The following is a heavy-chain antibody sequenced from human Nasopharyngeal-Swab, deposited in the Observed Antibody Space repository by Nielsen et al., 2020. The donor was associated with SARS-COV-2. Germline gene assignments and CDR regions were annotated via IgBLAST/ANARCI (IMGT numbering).Heavy chain of an antibody. CDR2: IYYSGST. CDR1: GGSISSYY. J-gene: IGHJ4*02. V-gene: IGHV4-59*08. CDR3: ARHATKHCSSTSCYEGYYFDY. D-gene: IGHD2-2*01. Sequence: GSLRLSCTVSGGSISSYYWSWIRQPPGKGLEWIGYIYYSGSTYYNPSLKSRVTISVDTSKNQFSLKLSSVTAADTAVYYCARHATKHCSSTSCYEGYYFDYWGQGTLVTVSS.